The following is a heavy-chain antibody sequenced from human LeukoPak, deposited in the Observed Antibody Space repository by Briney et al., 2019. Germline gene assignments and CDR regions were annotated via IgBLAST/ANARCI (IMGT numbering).Heavy chain of an antibody. D-gene: IGHD3-3*01. CDR2: INHSGST. CDR1: GGSFNGYY. Sequence: PSETLCLTCAVYGGSFNGYYWSWIRQPPGKGLEWIGEINHSGSTNYNPSLKSRVTISVDTSKNQFSLKLSSVTAADTAVYYCPLRPVGYYDFWSGYYSSDYWGQGTLVTVSS. V-gene: IGHV4-34*01. J-gene: IGHJ4*02. CDR3: PLRPVGYYDFWSGYYSSDY.